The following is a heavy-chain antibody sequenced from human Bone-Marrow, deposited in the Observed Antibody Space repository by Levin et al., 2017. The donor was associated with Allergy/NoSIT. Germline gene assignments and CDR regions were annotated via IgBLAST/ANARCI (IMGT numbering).Heavy chain of an antibody. Sequence: ASVKVSCTASGYTFTAYFIDWVRQAPGQGLEWMGSINPNNGDTNFAQKFHGRVTMTRDTSSDTVYMELSSLKSDDTAVYYCARGGYSSSWDSNNWFDPWGQGTQLTVSS. V-gene: IGHV1-2*02. CDR1: GYTFTAYF. CDR2: INPNNGDT. D-gene: IGHD2-2*01. CDR3: ARGGYSSSWDSNNWFDP. J-gene: IGHJ5*02.